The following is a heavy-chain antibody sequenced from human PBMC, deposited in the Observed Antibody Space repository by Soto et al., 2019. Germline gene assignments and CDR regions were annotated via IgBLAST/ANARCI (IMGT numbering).Heavy chain of an antibody. CDR3: ASQGGDTAMVNWFDP. CDR2: INHSGST. Sequence: PSETLSLTCAVYGGSFSGYYWSWIRQPPGKGLEWIGEINHSGSTNYNPALKSRFTIPVDTSKNQFSLKLSSVTAADTAVYYCASQGGDTAMVNWFDPWGQGTLVTVSS. CDR1: GGSFSGYY. D-gene: IGHD5-18*01. V-gene: IGHV4-34*01. J-gene: IGHJ5*02.